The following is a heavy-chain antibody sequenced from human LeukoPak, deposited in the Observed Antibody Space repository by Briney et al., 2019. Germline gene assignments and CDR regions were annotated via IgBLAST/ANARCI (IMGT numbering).Heavy chain of an antibody. Sequence: PGGSLRLSCAASGFSFSSYGMQWVRPAPRKGLAWVAVTWYDGNNKDYADSVKGRFTISRDNSKNTLYLQMNSLRGDDTAVYHCARDRCGGDYYYFDYWGQGTLVTVSS. V-gene: IGHV3-33*01. CDR3: ARDRCGGDYYYFDY. D-gene: IGHD2-21*02. CDR1: GFSFSSYG. CDR2: TWYDGNNK. J-gene: IGHJ4*02.